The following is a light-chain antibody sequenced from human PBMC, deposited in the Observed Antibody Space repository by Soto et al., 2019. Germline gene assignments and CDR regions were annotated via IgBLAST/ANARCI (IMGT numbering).Light chain of an antibody. CDR3: QQYNNWPRT. V-gene: IGKV3-15*01. CDR2: GAS. Sequence: EIVMTQSPGTLSVSPGERATLSCGASESVRSNLAWYQQKPGQAPRLLIYGASTRATGIPARFSGSGSGTEFTLTISSLQSEDFAVYHCQQYNNWPRTFGQGTKVEIK. CDR1: ESVRSN. J-gene: IGKJ1*01.